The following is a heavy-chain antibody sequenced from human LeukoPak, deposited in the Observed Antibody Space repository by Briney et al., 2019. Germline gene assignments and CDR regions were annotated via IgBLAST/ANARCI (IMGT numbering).Heavy chain of an antibody. CDR1: GFTFSSYW. CDR3: ARGSGCSGGSCYFGKYYFDY. V-gene: IGHV3-7*03. Sequence: EGSLRLSCAASGFTFSSYWMSWVRQAPGKGLEWVANIKQDGSEKYYVDSVKGRFTISRDNAKNSLYLQMNSLRAEDTAVYYCARGSGCSGGSCYFGKYYFDYWGQGTLVTVSS. D-gene: IGHD2-15*01. CDR2: IKQDGSEK. J-gene: IGHJ4*02.